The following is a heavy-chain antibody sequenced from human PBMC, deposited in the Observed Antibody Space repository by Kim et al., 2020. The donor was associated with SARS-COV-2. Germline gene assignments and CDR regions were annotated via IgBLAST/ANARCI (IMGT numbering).Heavy chain of an antibody. CDR1: GFTFSSYG. J-gene: IGHJ4*02. Sequence: GGSLRLSCAASGFTFSSYGMHWVRQAPGKGLEWVAVIWYDGSNKYYADSVKGRFTISRDNSKNTLYLQMNSLRAEDTAVYYCARDLGGGYSYGYFYWGQGTLVTVSS. CDR3: ARDLGGGYSYGYFY. CDR2: IWYDGSNK. D-gene: IGHD5-18*01. V-gene: IGHV3-33*01.